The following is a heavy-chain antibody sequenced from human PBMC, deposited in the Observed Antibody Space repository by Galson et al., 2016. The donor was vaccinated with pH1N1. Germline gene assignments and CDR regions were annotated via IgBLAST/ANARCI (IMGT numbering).Heavy chain of an antibody. CDR2: IYWDDDK. J-gene: IGHJ3*01. Sequence: PALVKPTQTLTLTCTFSGFSLNSSGMGVGWIRQPPGKALEWLALIYWDDDKRYSPSLKTRLTINKDTSKNHVVLTMTNMDPMDTATYYCAHREVMITNAFDFWGQGTMVTFSS. CDR3: AHREVMITNAFDF. CDR1: GFSLNSSGMG. D-gene: IGHD3-16*01. V-gene: IGHV2-5*02.